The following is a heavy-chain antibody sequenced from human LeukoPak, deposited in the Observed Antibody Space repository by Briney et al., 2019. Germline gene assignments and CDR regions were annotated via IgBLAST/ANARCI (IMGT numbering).Heavy chain of an antibody. CDR3: ATPYCSGGSCRYYFDY. J-gene: IGHJ4*02. CDR1: GIIFSSYS. D-gene: IGHD2-15*01. CDR2: IYYSGST. Sequence: GSLRLSCAASGIIFSSYSMNWVRQPPGKGLEWIGSIYYSGSTYYNPSLESRVTISVDTSKNQFSLKLSSVTAADTAVYYCATPYCSGGSCRYYFDYWGQGTLVTVSS. V-gene: IGHV4-39*01.